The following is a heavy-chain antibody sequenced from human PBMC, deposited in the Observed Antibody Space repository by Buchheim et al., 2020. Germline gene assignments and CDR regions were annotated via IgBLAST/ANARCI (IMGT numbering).Heavy chain of an antibody. CDR3: VSDFGAY. CDR1: GFTISDHF. V-gene: IGHV3-72*01. D-gene: IGHD3-10*01. J-gene: IGHJ4*02. Sequence: EVQLVESGGGLVQPGGSLRLSCAVSGFTISDHFMDWVRQAPGKGLEWVGRTTDKSQSYTTYYAASVRGRFIISRHESKNSLYLQMNSLRTEDTAVYFCVSDFGAYYGQGTL. CDR2: TTDKSQSYTT.